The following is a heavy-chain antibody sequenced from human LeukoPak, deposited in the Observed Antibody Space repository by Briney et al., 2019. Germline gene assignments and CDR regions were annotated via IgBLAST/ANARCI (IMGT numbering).Heavy chain of an antibody. CDR1: GFTFSSYG. Sequence: PGGSLRLSCAASGFTFSSYGMHWVRQAPGKGLEWVAFIRYDGSNKYYADSVKGRFTISRDNSKNTLYLQMNSLRAEDTAVYYCARVELLWFGELSGAFDIWGQGTMVTVSS. D-gene: IGHD3-10*01. J-gene: IGHJ3*02. V-gene: IGHV3-30*02. CDR3: ARVELLWFGELSGAFDI. CDR2: IRYDGSNK.